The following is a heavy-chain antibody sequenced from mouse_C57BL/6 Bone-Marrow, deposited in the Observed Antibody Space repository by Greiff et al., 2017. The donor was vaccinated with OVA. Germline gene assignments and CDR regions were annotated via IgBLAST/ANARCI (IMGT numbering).Heavy chain of an antibody. J-gene: IGHJ4*01. CDR1: GFTFSDFY. CDR2: ISNGGGST. Sequence: EVKLVESGGGLVQPGGSLKLSCAASGFTFSDFYMYWIRQTPEKRLEWVAYISNGGGSTYYPDTVKGRFTISLDNAKNTLYLQMSRLKSEDTAMYYCARLDAMDYWGQGTSVTVSS. V-gene: IGHV5-12*01. CDR3: ARLDAMDY.